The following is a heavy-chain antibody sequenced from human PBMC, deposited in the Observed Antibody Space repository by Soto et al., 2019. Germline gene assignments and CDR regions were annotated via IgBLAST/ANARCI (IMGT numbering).Heavy chain of an antibody. J-gene: IGHJ3*02. CDR2: FDPEDGET. Sequence: ASVKVSCKVSGYTLTELSMHWVRQAPGKGLEWMGGFDPEDGETIYAQRFQGRVTMTEDTSTDTAYMELSSLRSEDTAVYYCATDIRFRFGDLDDAFDIWGQGTMVTVS. CDR3: ATDIRFRFGDLDDAFDI. D-gene: IGHD3-10*01. V-gene: IGHV1-24*01. CDR1: GYTLTELS.